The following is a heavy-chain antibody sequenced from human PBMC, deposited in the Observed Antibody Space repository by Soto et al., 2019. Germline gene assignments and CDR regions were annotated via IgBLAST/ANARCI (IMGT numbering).Heavy chain of an antibody. V-gene: IGHV4-4*07. J-gene: IGHJ5*02. CDR2: IYSSGST. CDR1: GGSISGYY. Sequence: SETLSLTCTVSGGSISGYYWSWIRQPAGKGLEWIGRIYSSGSTNYNPSLKSRVTMALDTSKNQFSLELRSVTAADTAVYYCARVGDYYDSSGSWFDPWGQGTLVTVSS. CDR3: ARVGDYYDSSGSWFDP. D-gene: IGHD3-22*01.